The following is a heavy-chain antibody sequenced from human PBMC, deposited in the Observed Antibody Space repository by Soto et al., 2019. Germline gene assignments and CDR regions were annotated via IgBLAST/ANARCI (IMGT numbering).Heavy chain of an antibody. Sequence: ASVKVSCKASGGTFSSYAISWVRQAPGQGLEWMGGIIPIFGTANYAQKFQGRVTITADKSTSTAYMELSSLRSEDTAVYYCARVKTGYYDSSGYPYYFDYWGQGTLVTVSS. J-gene: IGHJ4*02. CDR2: IIPIFGTA. CDR1: GGTFSSYA. CDR3: ARVKTGYYDSSGYPYYFDY. D-gene: IGHD3-22*01. V-gene: IGHV1-69*06.